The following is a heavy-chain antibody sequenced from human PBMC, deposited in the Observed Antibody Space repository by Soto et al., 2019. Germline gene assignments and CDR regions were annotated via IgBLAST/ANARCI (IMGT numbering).Heavy chain of an antibody. V-gene: IGHV1-3*01. CDR2: INAGNGNT. Sequence: GASVEVSCTASGYTFTSYAMHWVRQAPGQRLEWMGWINAGNGNTKYSQKFQGRVTITRDTSASTAYMELSSLRSEDTAVYYCARSQWLAHDAFDIWGQGTMVTVSS. D-gene: IGHD6-19*01. J-gene: IGHJ3*02. CDR3: ARSQWLAHDAFDI. CDR1: GYTFTSYA.